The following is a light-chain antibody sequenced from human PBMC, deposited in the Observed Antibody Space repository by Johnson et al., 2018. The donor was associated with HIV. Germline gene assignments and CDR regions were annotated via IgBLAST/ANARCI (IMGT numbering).Light chain of an antibody. CDR1: SSNIGNNY. CDR2: DNN. J-gene: IGLJ1*01. CDR3: GTWDNSRFTCGV. Sequence: QSVLTQPPSVSAAPGQKVTISCSGSSSNIGNNYVSWYQHLPGTAPKLLIYDNNKRPSEIPDRSSGSKSGTSATMAMTGLQTADEADYYCGTWDNSRFTCGVVGAGTKV. V-gene: IGLV1-51*01.